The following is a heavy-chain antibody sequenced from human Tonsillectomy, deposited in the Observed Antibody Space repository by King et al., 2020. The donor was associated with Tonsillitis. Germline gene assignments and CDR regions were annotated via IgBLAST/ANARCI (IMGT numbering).Heavy chain of an antibody. Sequence: VQLVESGGGLVQPGGSLSLSCAASGFTFSAYFMDWVRQTPGKGLEWIGRIRNKPSGYTTEYAASVKGRFSISRDDSRNSLYLQMNSLKSDDTAVYYCTKGDCRGGNCYAGDFWGQGNLVTVSS. D-gene: IGHD2-15*01. CDR3: TKGDCRGGNCYAGDF. V-gene: IGHV3-72*01. J-gene: IGHJ4*02. CDR2: IRNKPSGYTT. CDR1: GFTFSAYF.